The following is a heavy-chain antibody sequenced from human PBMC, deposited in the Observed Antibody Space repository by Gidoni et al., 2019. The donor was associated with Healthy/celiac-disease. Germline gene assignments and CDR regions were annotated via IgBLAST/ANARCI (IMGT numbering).Heavy chain of an antibody. CDR3: ARVRVMATKLGYSYYGMDV. J-gene: IGHJ6*02. CDR1: GYPVPSHY. Sequence: QVQRVQSGAEVNKPGASVKVSCNAFGYPVPSHYNHWVRQAPGKGPGWMGIINPSGGSTSYAQKFQGRGTMTRDTSTSTVYMELSSLRSEDTAVYYCARVRVMATKLGYSYYGMDVWGQGTTVTVSS. V-gene: IGHV1-46*01. CDR2: INPSGGST. D-gene: IGHD2-21*01.